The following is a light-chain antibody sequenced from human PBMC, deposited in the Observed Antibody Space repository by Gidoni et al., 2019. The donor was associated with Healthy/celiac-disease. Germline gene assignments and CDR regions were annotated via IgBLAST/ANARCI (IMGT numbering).Light chain of an antibody. CDR3: QQYGSSPIT. CDR2: GAS. V-gene: IGKV3-20*01. J-gene: IGKJ5*01. CDR1: QSVSSSY. Sequence: EIVLTTSPGTLSLSPGERATLSCRASQSVSSSYLAWYQQKPGQAPRLLIYGASSRATGIPDRCSGSGSGTDFTLTISRLEPEDFAVYYCQQYGSSPITFXQXTRLEIK.